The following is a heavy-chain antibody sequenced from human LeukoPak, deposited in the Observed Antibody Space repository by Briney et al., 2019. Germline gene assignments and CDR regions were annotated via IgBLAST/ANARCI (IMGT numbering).Heavy chain of an antibody. V-gene: IGHV3-53*01. D-gene: IGHD6-19*01. CDR1: GFSVSDNY. CDR2: IYSGGST. Sequence: PGGSLRLTCAASGFSVSDNYMSWVRQAPGKGLEWVSVIYSGGSTYYADSVKSRFTTSRDNSKNTLYLQMNSLRAEDTAVYYCARGFRYSTGWNYFDYWGQGTLVTVSS. CDR3: ARGFRYSTGWNYFDY. J-gene: IGHJ4*02.